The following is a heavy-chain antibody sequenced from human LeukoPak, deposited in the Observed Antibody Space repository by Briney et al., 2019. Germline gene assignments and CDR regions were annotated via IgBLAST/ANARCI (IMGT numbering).Heavy chain of an antibody. CDR2: IYYSGST. V-gene: IGHV4-59*01. D-gene: IGHD3-22*01. CDR3: ARAPDSSGYYPFDY. J-gene: IGHJ4*02. CDR1: GGSISSYY. Sequence: ESSETLSLTCTVSGGSISSYYWSWIRQPPGKGLEWIGYIYYSGSTNYNPSLKSRVTISVDTSKNQFSLKLSSVTAADTAAYYCARAPDSSGYYPFDYWGQGTLVTVSS.